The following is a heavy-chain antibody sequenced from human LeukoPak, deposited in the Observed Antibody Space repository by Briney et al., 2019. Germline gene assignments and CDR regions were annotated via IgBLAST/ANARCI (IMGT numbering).Heavy chain of an antibody. CDR2: ISSNGGST. CDR1: GFTFSSYA. Sequence: GGSLRLSCSASGFTFSSYAMHWVRQAPGKGLEYVSAISSNGGSTYYADSVEGRFTISRDNSKNTLYLQMSSLRAEDTAVYYCVKAGDSSSWQFDYWGQGTLVTVSS. J-gene: IGHJ4*02. V-gene: IGHV3-64D*06. CDR3: VKAGDSSSWQFDY. D-gene: IGHD6-13*01.